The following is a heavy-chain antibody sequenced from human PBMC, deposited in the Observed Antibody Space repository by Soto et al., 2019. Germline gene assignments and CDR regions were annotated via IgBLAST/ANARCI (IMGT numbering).Heavy chain of an antibody. Sequence: EVRLVESGGGLVQPGGSLRLSCAASGFTFSSYAMHWVRQAPGKGLEYVSAISGNGDSAYYANSVKGRFTISRDNSKNTLYLQMGSLRAEDMAVYYCARRGYGLYFDYWGQGTLVTVSS. CDR2: ISGNGDSA. J-gene: IGHJ4*02. V-gene: IGHV3-64*01. D-gene: IGHD3-10*01. CDR3: ARRGYGLYFDY. CDR1: GFTFSSYA.